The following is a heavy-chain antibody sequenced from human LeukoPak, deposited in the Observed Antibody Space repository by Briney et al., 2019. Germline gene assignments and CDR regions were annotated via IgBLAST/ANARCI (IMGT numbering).Heavy chain of an antibody. Sequence: GGSLRLSCAASGFMFSNYWMSWVRQAPGRGLEWVANIQQDGGEKNYVDSVKGRFTISRDNAKNALFLQMNRLRVEDTAVYYCARGREYSSSMGAFDIWGQGTMVTVSS. CDR2: IQQDGGEK. CDR1: GFMFSNYW. J-gene: IGHJ3*02. D-gene: IGHD6-6*01. CDR3: ARGREYSSSMGAFDI. V-gene: IGHV3-7*01.